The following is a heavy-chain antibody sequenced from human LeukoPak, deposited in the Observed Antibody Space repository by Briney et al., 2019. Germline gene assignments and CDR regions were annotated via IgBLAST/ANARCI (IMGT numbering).Heavy chain of an antibody. CDR2: INGEESSK. J-gene: IGHJ5*02. V-gene: IGHV3-74*01. CDR1: GFTFSSYW. D-gene: IGHD6-13*01. CDR3: AKGSGSGWYGWFAP. Sequence: GGSLRLSCAASGFTFSSYWMHWVRHVPGKGLVWVSRINGEESSKTYADSVKGRFTISRDNSKNTFYLQMNSLRAEDTAVYYCAKGSGSGWYGWFAPWGQGTLVTVSS.